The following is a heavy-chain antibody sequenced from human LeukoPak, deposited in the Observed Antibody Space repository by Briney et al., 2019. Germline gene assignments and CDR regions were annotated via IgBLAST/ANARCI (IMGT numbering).Heavy chain of an antibody. D-gene: IGHD6-13*01. CDR3: AREVAGVAAAGLFDY. CDR1: GFTFSSYW. CDR2: IKQDGSEK. J-gene: IGHJ4*02. Sequence: GGSLRLSCAASGFTFSSYWMSWVRQAPGKGLEWVANIKQDGSEKYYVDSVKGRFTISRDNAKNSLYLQMNSLRAEDTAVYYCAREVAGVAAAGLFDYWGQGTLVTVSS. V-gene: IGHV3-7*01.